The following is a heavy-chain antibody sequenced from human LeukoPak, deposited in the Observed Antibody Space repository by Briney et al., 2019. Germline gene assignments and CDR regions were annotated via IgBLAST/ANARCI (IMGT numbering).Heavy chain of an antibody. D-gene: IGHD3-16*02. V-gene: IGHV4-30-4*01. CDR2: IYYSGST. CDR1: GGSISSGDYY. CDR3: ARLIYDYVWGSYLAVAFDI. J-gene: IGHJ3*02. Sequence: SETLSLTCTVSGGSISSGDYYWSWIRQPPGKGLEWIGYIYYSGSTYYNPSLKSRVTISVDTSKNQFSLKLSSVTAADTAVYYCARLIYDYVWGSYLAVAFDIWGQGTMVTVSS.